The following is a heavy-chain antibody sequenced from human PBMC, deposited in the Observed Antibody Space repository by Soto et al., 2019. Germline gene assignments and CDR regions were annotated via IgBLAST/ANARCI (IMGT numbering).Heavy chain of an antibody. CDR2: INPDNGVP. CDR3: ARGGNSGYYYE. CDR1: GYTFTGYY. J-gene: IGHJ4*02. V-gene: IGHV1-2*02. Sequence: QVQLVQSGAEVKKPRASVKVSCKASGYTFTGYYVNWARQAPGQGLEWMGWINPDNGVPNYAQKFQGRVTMTRDTSIRIAYMELSRLRYDDTAVYYCARGGNSGYYYEWGQGTLVTVSS. D-gene: IGHD5-12*01.